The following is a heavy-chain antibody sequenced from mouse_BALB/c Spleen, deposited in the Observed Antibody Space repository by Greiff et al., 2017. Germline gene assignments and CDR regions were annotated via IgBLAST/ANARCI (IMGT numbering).Heavy chain of an antibody. D-gene: IGHD2-14*01. CDR3: ARYDYAMDY. Sequence: DVMLVESGGGLVQPGGSRKLSCAASGFTFSSFGMHWVRQAPEKGLAWVAYISSGSSTIYYADTVKGRFTISRDNPKNTLFLQMTSLRSEDTAMYYCARYDYAMDYWGQGTSVTVSS. CDR1: GFTFSSFG. CDR2: ISSGSSTI. V-gene: IGHV5-17*02. J-gene: IGHJ4*01.